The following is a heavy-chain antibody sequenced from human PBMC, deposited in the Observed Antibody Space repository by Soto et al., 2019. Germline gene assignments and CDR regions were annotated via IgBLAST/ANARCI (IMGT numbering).Heavy chain of an antibody. V-gene: IGHV4-39*01. CDR1: GGSISSSSYY. CDR3: ARHGPSAFEYFQH. Sequence: SAPQCVTWTVSGGSISSSSYYWGWIRQPPGKGLEWIGSIYYSGSTYYNPSLKSRVTISVDTSKNQFSLKLSSVTAADTAVYYCARHGPSAFEYFQHWGQGTLVTVS. J-gene: IGHJ1*01. CDR2: IYYSGST.